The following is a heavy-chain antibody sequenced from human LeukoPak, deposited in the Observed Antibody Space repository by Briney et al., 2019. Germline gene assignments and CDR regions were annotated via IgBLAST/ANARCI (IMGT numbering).Heavy chain of an antibody. V-gene: IGHV4-30-2*01. CDR2: IYHSGTT. CDR1: GGFISSGSQY. J-gene: IGHJ4*02. D-gene: IGHD5-12*01. Sequence: SETLCLTCTVSGGFISSGSQYWSWIRQPPGKGLEWIAYIYHSGTTYYNPSLKSRVTMSVDRSKNQYSLKLKSVTAADTAVYYSAKDPYPRDIVATIENHFDYWGQGTLVTVSS. CDR3: AKDPYPRDIVATIENHFDY.